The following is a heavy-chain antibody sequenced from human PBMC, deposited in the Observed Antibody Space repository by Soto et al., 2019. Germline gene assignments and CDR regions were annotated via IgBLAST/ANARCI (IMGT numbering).Heavy chain of an antibody. CDR3: VHRAGIDGNWNGGYFDY. CDR2: IYWDDDK. Sequence: QITLRESGPTRVKPTQTLTLTCTFSGFSLSARPVAVGWIRQPPGKALERLALIYWDDDKRYSPSLMSRLTITKXXSXHXGVLTMTNMDPLDTAIYYCVHRAGIDGNWNGGYFDYWGQGALVTVSS. J-gene: IGHJ4*02. CDR1: GFSLSARPVA. V-gene: IGHV2-5*02. D-gene: IGHD1-1*01.